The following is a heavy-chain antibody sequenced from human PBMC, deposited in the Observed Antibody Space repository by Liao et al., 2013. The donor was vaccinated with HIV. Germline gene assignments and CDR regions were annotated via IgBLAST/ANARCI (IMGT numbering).Heavy chain of an antibody. V-gene: IGHV4-30-4*08. J-gene: IGHJ3*01. CDR2: IYESGFT. CDR3: ARWSNGRFGARDAFDV. Sequence: QVELQESGPGLVKPSETLSLTCTVSGGSIRTYYWSWIRQAPGKGLEWIGYIYESGFTDYNPSLKSRLTISEDTSKDQFSLRLTSVTAADTAVYYCARWSNGRFGARDAFDVWGQGTVVTVSS. CDR1: GGSIRTYY. D-gene: IGHD3-3*01.